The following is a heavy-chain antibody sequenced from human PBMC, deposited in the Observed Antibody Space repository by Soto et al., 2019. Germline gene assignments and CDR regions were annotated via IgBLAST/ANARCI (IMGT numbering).Heavy chain of an antibody. V-gene: IGHV3-23*01. CDR3: AKGLYYDFWSGYGMDV. Sequence: PGGSLRLSCAASGFTFSSYAMSWVRQAPGKGLEWVSAISGSGGSTYYADSVKGRFTTSRDNSKNTLYLQMNSLRAEDTAVYYCAKGLYYDFWSGYGMDVWGQGTTVTVSS. D-gene: IGHD3-3*01. J-gene: IGHJ6*02. CDR2: ISGSGGST. CDR1: GFTFSSYA.